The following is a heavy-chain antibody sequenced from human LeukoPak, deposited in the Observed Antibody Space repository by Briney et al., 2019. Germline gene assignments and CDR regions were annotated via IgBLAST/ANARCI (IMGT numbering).Heavy chain of an antibody. Sequence: GGSLRLSCAASGFTFSSYAMHWVRQAPGKGLEWVAVISYDGSNKYYADSVKGRFTISRDNSKNTLYLQMNSLRAEDTAVYYCARRTGVQLLCVSCYYYYMDVWGKGTTVTVSS. J-gene: IGHJ6*03. CDR1: GFTFSSYA. CDR2: ISYDGSNK. CDR3: ARRTGVQLLCVSCYYYYMDV. V-gene: IGHV3-30-3*01. D-gene: IGHD2-2*01.